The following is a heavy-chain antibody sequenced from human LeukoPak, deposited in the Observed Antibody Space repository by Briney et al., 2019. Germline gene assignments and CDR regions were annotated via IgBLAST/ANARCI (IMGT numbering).Heavy chain of an antibody. J-gene: IGHJ6*04. CDR3: ARGMVRGVIIKPYYYYGMDV. D-gene: IGHD3-10*01. CDR1: GYPFTSYY. Sequence: ASVKVSCKATGYPFTSYYMHWVRQAPGQGLEWMGIINPSGGSTSYAQKFQGRVTMTRDTSTSAVYMELSSLRSEDTAVYYCARGMVRGVIIKPYYYYGMDVWGKGTTVTVSS. CDR2: INPSGGST. V-gene: IGHV1-46*01.